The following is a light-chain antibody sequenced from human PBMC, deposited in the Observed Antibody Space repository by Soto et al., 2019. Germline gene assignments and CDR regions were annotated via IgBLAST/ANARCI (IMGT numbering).Light chain of an antibody. CDR3: SSYTTSNTLV. CDR1: SSDVGRYNY. V-gene: IGLV2-14*01. J-gene: IGLJ2*01. Sequence: QSALTQPASVSGSPGQSITISCTGTSSDVGRYNYVSWYQQHPGKAPKLMIYDATNRPSGVSNRFSGSKSGNTASLTISGLQAEDEADYYCSSYTTSNTLVFGGGTKLTVL. CDR2: DAT.